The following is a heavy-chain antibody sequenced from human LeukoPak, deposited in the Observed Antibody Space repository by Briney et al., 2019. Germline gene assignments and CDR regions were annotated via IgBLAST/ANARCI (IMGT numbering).Heavy chain of an antibody. Sequence: GASVKVSCTVSGYTLTELSMHWVRQAPGKGLEWMGGFDPEDGETIYAQKFQGRVTMTEDTSTDTAYMELSSLRSEDTAVYYCATTARDTMKVVVKDAFDIWGQGTMVTVSS. V-gene: IGHV1-24*01. CDR2: FDPEDGET. CDR1: GYTLTELS. J-gene: IGHJ3*02. D-gene: IGHD3-22*01. CDR3: ATTARDTMKVVVKDAFDI.